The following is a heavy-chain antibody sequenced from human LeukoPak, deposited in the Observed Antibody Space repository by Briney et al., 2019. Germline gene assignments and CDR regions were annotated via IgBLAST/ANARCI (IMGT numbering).Heavy chain of an antibody. CDR1: GFTFSSYW. D-gene: IGHD7-27*01. J-gene: IGHJ4*02. V-gene: IGHV3-7*01. CDR2: IDHNGNVN. CDR3: AKGSSGDY. Sequence: GGSLRLSCAASGFTFSSYWMNWARQAPGKGLEWVASIDHNGNVNYYVDSVKGRFTISRDNAKNSLYLQMNSLRAEDTAVYYCAKGSSGDYWGQGTLVTVSS.